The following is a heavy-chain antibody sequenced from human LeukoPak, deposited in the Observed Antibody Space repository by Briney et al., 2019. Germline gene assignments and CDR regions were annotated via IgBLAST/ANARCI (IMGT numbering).Heavy chain of an antibody. CDR1: GFTFSSYS. V-gene: IGHV3-21*01. CDR2: ISSSSSYI. J-gene: IGHJ3*02. D-gene: IGHD1-26*01. Sequence: PGGSLRLSCAASGFTFSSYSMNWVRQAPGKGLEWVSSISSSSSYIYYADSVKGRFTISRDNAKNSLYLQMNSLRAEDTAVYYCARDIGSRWPSAFDIWGQGTMVTVSS. CDR3: ARDIGSRWPSAFDI.